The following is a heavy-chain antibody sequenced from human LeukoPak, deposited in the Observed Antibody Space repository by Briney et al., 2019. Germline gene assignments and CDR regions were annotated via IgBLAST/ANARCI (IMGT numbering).Heavy chain of an antibody. CDR3: ARDLTTTVTLYYYYGMDV. D-gene: IGHD4-17*01. V-gene: IGHV1-18*01. CDR1: GYTFTSYG. Sequence: ASVKVTCKASGYTFTSYGISWVRQAPGQGLEWMGWISAYNGNTNYAQKLQGRVTMTRNTSISTAYMELSSLRSEDTAVYYCARDLTTTVTLYYYYGMDVWGQGTTVTVSS. J-gene: IGHJ6*02. CDR2: ISAYNGNT.